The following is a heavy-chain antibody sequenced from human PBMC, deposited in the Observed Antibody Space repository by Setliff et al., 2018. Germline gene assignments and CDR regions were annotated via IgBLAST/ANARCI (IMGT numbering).Heavy chain of an antibody. Sequence: GGSLRLSCAASGFTFDDYVMSWVRQAPGKGLEWVSDINRNGGRIGYADPMKGRFTISRDDSKKTLYLQMNSLRAEDTAVYYCAKRGDSSSWLEYWGQGTLVTVSS. V-gene: IGHV3-20*04. CDR1: GFTFDDYV. D-gene: IGHD6-13*01. CDR2: INRNGGRI. CDR3: AKRGDSSSWLEY. J-gene: IGHJ4*02.